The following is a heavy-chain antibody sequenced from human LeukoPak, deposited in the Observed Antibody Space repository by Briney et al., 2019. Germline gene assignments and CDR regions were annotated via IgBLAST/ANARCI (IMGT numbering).Heavy chain of an antibody. CDR3: ARGPGAMYFDF. Sequence: SETLSLTCAVSGGSIISYYWSWLRQPPGKGLEWIGYIHYSGTTNYNPSLKSRVTISVDRSKNQFSLKLSSVTAADTAVYYCARGPGAMYFDFWGQGTLVTVSS. D-gene: IGHD2-2*01. V-gene: IGHV4-59*01. CDR1: GGSIISYY. J-gene: IGHJ4*02. CDR2: IHYSGTT.